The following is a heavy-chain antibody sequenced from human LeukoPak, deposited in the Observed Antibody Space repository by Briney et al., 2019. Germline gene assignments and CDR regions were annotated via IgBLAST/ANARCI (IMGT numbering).Heavy chain of an antibody. CDR1: GFTFSDYW. CDR2: IRQDGGEK. D-gene: IGHD6-13*01. CDR3: ARDGTAPGLYFDL. J-gene: IGHJ4*01. V-gene: IGHV3-7*01. Sequence: GGSLRLSCAVSGFTFSDYWMNWVRQAPGKGLEWVGSIRQDGGEKYYVDSVKGRFTISRDNTKTSVYLQMSSLRAEDTAVYYCARDGTAPGLYFDLWGQGTLVTVSS.